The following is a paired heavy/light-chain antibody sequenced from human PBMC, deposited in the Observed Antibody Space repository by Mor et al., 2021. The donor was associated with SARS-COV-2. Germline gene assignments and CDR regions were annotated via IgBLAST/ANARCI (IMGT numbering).Heavy chain of an antibody. J-gene: IGHJ2*01. CDR3: ARDPSEGFYWYFDL. CDR1: GDSVSSNSAT. V-gene: IGHV6-1*01. Sequence: QVQLQQSGPELVKPSQTLSLTCAISGDSVSSNSATWNWIRQSPSRGLEWLGRTYYRSRWYNDYAVSVKSRIAINPDTSKNQFSLQLNSVTPEDTAIYYCARDPSEGFYWYFDLWGRGTLVTVSS. CDR2: TYYRSRWYN.
Light chain of an antibody. V-gene: IGLV2-23*02. CDR1: SSDVGRYNL. J-gene: IGLJ2*01. CDR3: CSYAGNSFVL. Sequence: QSALTQPASVSGSPGQSITISCTGTSSDVGRYNLVSWYQQYSGKAPKLMIYEVSKRPSGISNRFSGSKSGNTASLTISGLQAVDEADYYCCSYAGNSFVLFGGGTKLTVL. CDR2: EVS.